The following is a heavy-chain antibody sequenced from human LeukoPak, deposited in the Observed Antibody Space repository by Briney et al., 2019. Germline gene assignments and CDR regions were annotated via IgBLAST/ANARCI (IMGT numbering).Heavy chain of an antibody. D-gene: IGHD3-22*01. CDR1: GFTFSSYA. J-gene: IGHJ4*02. V-gene: IGHV3-23*01. CDR3: AKGSYYDSSGSFYFDY. CDR2: ISGSGDNT. Sequence: GGSLRLSCAASGFTFSSYAMSWVRQAPGKGLEWVSGISGSGDNTYYADSVKGRFTISRDNSKNTLYVQVNSLGTEDTAAYYCAKGSYYDSSGSFYFDYWGQGTLVTVSS.